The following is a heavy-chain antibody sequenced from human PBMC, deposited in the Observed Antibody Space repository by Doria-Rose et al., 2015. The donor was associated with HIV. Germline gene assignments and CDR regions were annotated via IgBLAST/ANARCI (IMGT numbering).Heavy chain of an antibody. CDR2: IWYDETKK. J-gene: IGHJ4*02. D-gene: IGHD2-21*01. CDR1: GFTFSRYG. Sequence: RLSCAASGFTFSRYGMHWVRQAAGKGLERVVVIWYDETKKYYADSVKGRFTISRDNSNNTLFLQLNSLRAEDTAVYYCVAAYYSHLDYWGQGTLVTASS. V-gene: IGHV3-33*03. CDR3: VAAYYSHLDY.